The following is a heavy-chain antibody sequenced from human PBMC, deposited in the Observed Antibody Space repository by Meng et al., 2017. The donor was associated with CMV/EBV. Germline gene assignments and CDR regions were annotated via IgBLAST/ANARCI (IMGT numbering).Heavy chain of an antibody. D-gene: IGHD6-19*01. CDR2: VNSNNDAT. CDR1: GFTFSDYY. Sequence: QGQLVQSGAEMKKPGASVTVSCTHSGFTFSDYYILWVRQAPGQGLEWMGWVNSNNDATNYARKFQGRVSMTRDTSISTAHMELSRLMSDDTAVYYCVRSSGWSLFDYWGQGTLVTVSS. V-gene: IGHV1-2*02. CDR3: VRSSGWSLFDY. J-gene: IGHJ4*02.